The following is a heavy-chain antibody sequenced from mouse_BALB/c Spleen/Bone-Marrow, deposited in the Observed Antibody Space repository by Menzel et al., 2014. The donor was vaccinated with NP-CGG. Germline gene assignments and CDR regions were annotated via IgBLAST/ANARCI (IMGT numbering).Heavy chain of an antibody. V-gene: IGHV7-3*02. Sequence: EVKVVESGGGLVQPGGSLRLSCATSGFTFTDYYMSWVRQPPGKALEWLVFIRNKANGYTTEYSASVKGRFTISRDNSQSILYLQMNTLRAEDSATYYCARVTTAWFAYWGQGTLVTVSA. CDR2: IRNKANGYTT. CDR3: ARVTTAWFAY. J-gene: IGHJ3*01. CDR1: GFTFTDYY. D-gene: IGHD1-1*01.